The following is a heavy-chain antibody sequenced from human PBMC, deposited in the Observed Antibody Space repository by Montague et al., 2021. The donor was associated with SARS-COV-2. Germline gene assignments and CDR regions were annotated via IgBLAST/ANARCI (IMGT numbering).Heavy chain of an antibody. Sequence: SETLSLTCTVSGGSISSSRYWWGWIRQPPGKGLESIGSILYSGVTYYNPSLRSRVSISVDTSKNQFSLKLNSVTVADTAVYYCARLAYCGADCFSGWEIFFDSWGQGTLVTVS. J-gene: IGHJ4*02. CDR2: ILYSGVT. CDR3: ARLAYCGADCFSGWEIFFDS. D-gene: IGHD2-21*02. CDR1: GGSISSSRYW. V-gene: IGHV4-39*01.